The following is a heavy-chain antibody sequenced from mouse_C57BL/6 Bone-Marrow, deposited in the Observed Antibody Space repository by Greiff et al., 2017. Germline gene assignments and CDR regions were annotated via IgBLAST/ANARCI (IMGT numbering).Heavy chain of an antibody. CDR2: INPNNGGT. Sequence: VQLQQSGPELVKPGASVKISCKASGYTFTDYYMNWVKQSHGKSLEWIGDINPNNGGTSYNQKFKGKATLTVDKSSSTAYMELRSLTSEDSAVYYCARGFYYGYDVWYFDVWGTGTTVTVSS. J-gene: IGHJ1*03. CDR3: ARGFYYGYDVWYFDV. CDR1: GYTFTDYY. V-gene: IGHV1-26*01. D-gene: IGHD2-2*01.